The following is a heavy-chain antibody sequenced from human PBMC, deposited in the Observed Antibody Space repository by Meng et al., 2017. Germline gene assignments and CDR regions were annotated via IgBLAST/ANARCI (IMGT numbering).Heavy chain of an antibody. V-gene: IGHV3-21*01. CDR1: RLTFPAYS. J-gene: IGHJ5*02. Sequence: GESLKISCVASRLTFPAYSMNWVRQAPGKGLEWISSISSSSSFQYYADSVKGRFTISRDNGNNSLFLQMNSLRAEDTAVYYCARDQIKGDGYKLAPHHWGQGTLVTVAS. D-gene: IGHD5-24*01. CDR2: ISSSSSFQ. CDR3: ARDQIKGDGYKLAPHH.